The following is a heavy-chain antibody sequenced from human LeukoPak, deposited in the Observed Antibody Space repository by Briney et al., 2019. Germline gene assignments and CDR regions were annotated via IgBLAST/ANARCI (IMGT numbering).Heavy chain of an antibody. CDR2: ISSSSSYI. Sequence: AGGSLRLSCAASGFTFSSYSMNWVRQAPGKGLEWVSSISSSSSYIYYADSVKGRFTISRDNAKNSLYLQMNSLRAEDTAVYYCAREGWLVTYFDYWGQGTLVTVSS. V-gene: IGHV3-21*01. CDR3: AREGWLVTYFDY. CDR1: GFTFSSYS. D-gene: IGHD6-19*01. J-gene: IGHJ4*02.